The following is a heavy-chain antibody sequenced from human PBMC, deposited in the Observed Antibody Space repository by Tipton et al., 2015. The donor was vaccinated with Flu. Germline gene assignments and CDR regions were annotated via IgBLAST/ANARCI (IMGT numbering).Heavy chain of an antibody. D-gene: IGHD5-18*01. CDR1: GDSMSSTSYY. V-gene: IGHV4-39*01. Sequence: TLSLTCIVSGDSMSSTSYYWGWIRQPPGEGLEWIGSFYYTGHTYYKPSLKSRASISVDMSKKQFSLNLSSVTAADTAVYYCARQGIQIWFFEIWGQGTMVTVSS. J-gene: IGHJ3*02. CDR3: ARQGIQIWFFEI. CDR2: FYYTGHT.